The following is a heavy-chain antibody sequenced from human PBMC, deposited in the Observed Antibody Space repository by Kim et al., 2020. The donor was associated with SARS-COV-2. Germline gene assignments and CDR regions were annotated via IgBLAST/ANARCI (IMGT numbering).Heavy chain of an antibody. D-gene: IGHD6-19*01. CDR3: ARAVAASNAFDI. J-gene: IGHJ3*02. V-gene: IGHV4-59*01. Sequence: NYTPSLKSRVTISVQTSKNQFSLKMSSVTAADTAVYHCARAVAASNAFDIWGQGTMVTVSS.